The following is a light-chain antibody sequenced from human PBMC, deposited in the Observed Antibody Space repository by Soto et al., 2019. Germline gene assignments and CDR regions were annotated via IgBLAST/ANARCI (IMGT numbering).Light chain of an antibody. CDR3: SSYAGSNVL. J-gene: IGLJ2*01. V-gene: IGLV2-8*01. CDR1: SSDVGGYNY. Sequence: QSVLTQPPSASGSPGQSVTISCTGTSSDVGGYNYVSWYQQHPGKAPKLMIYEASQRPSGVPDRFSGSKSGNTASLTVSGLQAEDEADYYCSSYAGSNVLFGGGTKVTVL. CDR2: EAS.